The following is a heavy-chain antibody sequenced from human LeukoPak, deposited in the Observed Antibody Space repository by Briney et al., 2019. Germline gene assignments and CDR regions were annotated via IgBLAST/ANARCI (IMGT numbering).Heavy chain of an antibody. D-gene: IGHD1-26*01. CDR3: LLVGATGYFDY. V-gene: IGHV3-23*01. CDR2: ISGSGGST. J-gene: IGHJ4*02. CDR1: GFTFSCYA. Sequence: GGSLRLSCAASGFTFSCYAMSWVRQAPGKGLEWVSAISGSGGSTYYADSVKGRFTISRDNSKNTLYLQMNSLRAEDTAVYYCLLVGATGYFDYWGQGTLVTVSS.